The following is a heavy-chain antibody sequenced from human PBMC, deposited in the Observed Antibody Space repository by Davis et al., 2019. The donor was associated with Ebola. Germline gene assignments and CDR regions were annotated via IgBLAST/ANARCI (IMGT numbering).Heavy chain of an antibody. J-gene: IGHJ6*02. D-gene: IGHD3-10*01. CDR1: GGTFSSYA. V-gene: IGHV1-8*02. CDR2: INPNSGGT. Sequence: ASVKVSCKASGGTFSSYAISWVRQAPGQGLEWMGWINPNSGGTNYAQKFQGRVTMTEDTSTDTAYMELSSLRSEDTAVYYCATGSITMGLYGMDVWGQGTTVTVSS. CDR3: ATGSITMGLYGMDV.